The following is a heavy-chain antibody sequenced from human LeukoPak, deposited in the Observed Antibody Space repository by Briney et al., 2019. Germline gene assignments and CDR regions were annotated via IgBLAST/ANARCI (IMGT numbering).Heavy chain of an antibody. D-gene: IGHD4-17*01. CDR3: ARMTTGHDF. Sequence: PSDTLSLICAVSGTFFSSYCWSWLRQPPGKGLEGFGEVNHSGYTNDNPSLKSRVTISVDTSKNQFSLRLRSVTAADTAVYFCARMTTGHDFWGQGTLVTVSS. CDR1: GTFFSSYC. CDR2: VNHSGYT. V-gene: IGHV4-34*01. J-gene: IGHJ4*02.